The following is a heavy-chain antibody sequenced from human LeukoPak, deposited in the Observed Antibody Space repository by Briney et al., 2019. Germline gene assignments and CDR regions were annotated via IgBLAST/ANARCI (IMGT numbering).Heavy chain of an antibody. CDR1: GYTFTSYY. CDR3: ARDLVAMVRGVGNWFDP. J-gene: IGHJ5*02. D-gene: IGHD3-10*01. Sequence: ASVEVSCKASGYTFTSYYMHWVRQAPGQGLEWMGIINPSGGSTSYAQKFQGRVTMTRDTSTSTVYMELSSLRSEDTAVYYCARDLVAMVRGVGNWFDPWGQGTLVTVSS. CDR2: INPSGGST. V-gene: IGHV1-46*01.